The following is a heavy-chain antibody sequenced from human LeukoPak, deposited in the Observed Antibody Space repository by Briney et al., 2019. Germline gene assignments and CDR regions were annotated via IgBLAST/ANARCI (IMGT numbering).Heavy chain of an antibody. Sequence: ASVKVSCKASGYTFTSYDINWVRQATGQGLERMGWMNPNSGNTGYAQKFQGRVTMTRNTSISTAYMELSSLRSEDTAVYYCARVVPAAIAFYYYYMDVWGKGTTVAVSS. D-gene: IGHD2-2*02. J-gene: IGHJ6*03. V-gene: IGHV1-8*01. CDR1: GYTFTSYD. CDR2: MNPNSGNT. CDR3: ARVVPAAIAFYYYYMDV.